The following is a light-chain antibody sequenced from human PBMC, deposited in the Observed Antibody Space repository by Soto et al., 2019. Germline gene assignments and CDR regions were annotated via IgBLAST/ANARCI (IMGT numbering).Light chain of an antibody. J-gene: IGKJ1*01. CDR1: QTVSSSY. V-gene: IGKV3-20*01. CDR2: AAS. CDR3: QQYGSSPQT. Sequence: EIVLTQSPGTLSLSPGERATLSCRASQTVSSSYLAWYQQTPGQAPRLLIYAASSRATGIPDRFSGSGSGTDFTLTISRLEPEDFVVYYCQQYGSSPQTFGQGTKVDIK.